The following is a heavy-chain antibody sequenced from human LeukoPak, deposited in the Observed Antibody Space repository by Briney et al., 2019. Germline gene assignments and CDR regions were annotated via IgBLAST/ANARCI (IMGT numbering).Heavy chain of an antibody. CDR1: GGSFSGYY. V-gene: IGHV4-34*01. J-gene: IGHJ5*02. D-gene: IGHD6-13*01. CDR2: INHSGST. Sequence: PSETLSLTCAVYGGSFSGYYWSWIRQPPGKGLEWIGEINHSGSTNYNPSLKSRVTISVDTSKNQFSLKLSSVTAADAAVYYCARERRLASSSSSWYGGYNWFDPWGQGTLVTVSS. CDR3: ARERRLASSSSSWYGGYNWFDP.